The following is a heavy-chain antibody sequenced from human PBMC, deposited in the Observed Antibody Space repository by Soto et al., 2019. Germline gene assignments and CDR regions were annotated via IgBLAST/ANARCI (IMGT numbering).Heavy chain of an antibody. CDR1: GDSISSSFYY. Sequence: PSETLSLTCTVSGDSISSSFYYWDWIRQPPGKGLEWIGSIYYSGSTYYNPSLKSRVTISVDTSKNQFSLRLSSVTAADTAVYYCARGGYYYDNSGYYGAFDTWGRGTMVTVSS. J-gene: IGHJ3*02. CDR3: ARGGYYYDNSGYYGAFDT. CDR2: IYYSGST. V-gene: IGHV4-39*01. D-gene: IGHD3-22*01.